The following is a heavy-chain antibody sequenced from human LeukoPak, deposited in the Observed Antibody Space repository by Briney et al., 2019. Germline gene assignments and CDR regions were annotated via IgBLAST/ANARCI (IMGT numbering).Heavy chain of an antibody. V-gene: IGHV1-2*02. J-gene: IGHJ4*02. Sequence: ASVKVSCKASGYTFTGYYMHWVRQAPGQGLEWMGWINPNSGGTNYAQKFQGRVTMTRDTSISTAYMELSRLRSGDTAVYYCARVLFGVVTPFDYWGQGTLVTVSS. CDR2: INPNSGGT. CDR3: ARVLFGVVTPFDY. D-gene: IGHD3-3*01. CDR1: GYTFTGYY.